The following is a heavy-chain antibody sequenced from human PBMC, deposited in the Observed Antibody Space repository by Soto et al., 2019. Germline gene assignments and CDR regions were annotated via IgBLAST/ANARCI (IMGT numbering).Heavy chain of an antibody. CDR1: GYTFASYG. D-gene: IGHD2-2*01. Sequence: ASVKVSCKASGYTFASYGISWVRQAPGQGLEWMGWISAYNGNTNYAQKLQGRVTMTTDTSTSTAYMELRSLRSDDTAVYYCARDRGSTSSDRSDPWGQGTLVTVSS. J-gene: IGHJ5*02. CDR3: ARDRGSTSSDRSDP. CDR2: ISAYNGNT. V-gene: IGHV1-18*04.